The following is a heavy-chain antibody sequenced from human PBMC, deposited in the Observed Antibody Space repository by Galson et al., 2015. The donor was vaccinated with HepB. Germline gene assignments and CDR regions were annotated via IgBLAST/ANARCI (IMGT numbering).Heavy chain of an antibody. CDR2: IDPSDSYT. V-gene: IGHV5-10-1*01. CDR3: ARQRASYYDSSGYYDF. D-gene: IGHD3-22*01. CDR1: GYSFTSYW. Sequence: QSGAEVKKPGESLRISCKGSGYSFTSYWISWVRQMPGKGLEWMGRIDPSDSYTNYSPSFQGHVTISADKSISTAYLQWSSLKASDTAMYYCARQRASYYDSSGYYDFWGQGTLVTVSS. J-gene: IGHJ4*02.